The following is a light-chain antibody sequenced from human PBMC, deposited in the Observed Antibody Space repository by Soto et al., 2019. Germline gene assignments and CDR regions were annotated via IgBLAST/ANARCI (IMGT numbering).Light chain of an antibody. CDR2: EVS. Sequence: QSALTQPASVSGSPGQSITISCTGTSSDVGGYNYVSWYQQQSGKAPKLMIHEVSNRPSGVSNRFSGSKSGNTASLTISGLQAEDEADYYCGSYTSSRSVVFGGGTKLTVL. CDR1: SSDVGGYNY. CDR3: GSYTSSRSVV. J-gene: IGLJ2*01. V-gene: IGLV2-14*01.